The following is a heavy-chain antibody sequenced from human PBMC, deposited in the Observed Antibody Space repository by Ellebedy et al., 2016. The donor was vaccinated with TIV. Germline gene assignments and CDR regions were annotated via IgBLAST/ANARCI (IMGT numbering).Heavy chain of an antibody. D-gene: IGHD6-6*01. CDR2: INHIGTT. V-gene: IGHV4-34*01. CDR1: GGSFSGYY. J-gene: IGHJ4*02. Sequence: SETLSLXXAVYGGSFSGYYWTWIRQPPGKGLEWIGEINHIGTTNYNPSLKSRVTISVDTSKNQFSLKLSSVTAADTAVYYCAKSLHYSSSSFFDYWGQGTLVTVSS. CDR3: AKSLHYSSSSFFDY.